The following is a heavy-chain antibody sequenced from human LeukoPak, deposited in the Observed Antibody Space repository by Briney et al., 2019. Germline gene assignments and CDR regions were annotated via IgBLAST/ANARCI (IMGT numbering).Heavy chain of an antibody. CDR1: GYTFTSYA. Sequence: GASVKVSCKASGYTFTSYAMHWVRQALGQRLEWMGWINAGNGNTKYSQKFQGRVTITRDTSASTAYMELSSLRSEDTAVYYCARVPIAVAGPAQKRDLKMGTYFDYWGQGTLVTVSS. V-gene: IGHV1-3*01. J-gene: IGHJ4*02. CDR3: ARVPIAVAGPAQKRDLKMGTYFDY. CDR2: INAGNGNT. D-gene: IGHD6-19*01.